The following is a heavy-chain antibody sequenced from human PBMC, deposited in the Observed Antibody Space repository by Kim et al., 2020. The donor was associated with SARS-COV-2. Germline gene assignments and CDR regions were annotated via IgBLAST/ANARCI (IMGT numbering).Heavy chain of an antibody. V-gene: IGHV4-59*01. CDR2: IYYSGST. CDR1: GGSISSYY. Sequence: SETLSVTCTVSGGSISSYYWSWIRQPPGKGLEWIGYIYYSGSTNYNPSLKSRVTISVDTSKNEFSLKLSSVTAADTAVYYCVRGLDYWGQGTLVTVSS. J-gene: IGHJ4*02. CDR3: VRGLDY.